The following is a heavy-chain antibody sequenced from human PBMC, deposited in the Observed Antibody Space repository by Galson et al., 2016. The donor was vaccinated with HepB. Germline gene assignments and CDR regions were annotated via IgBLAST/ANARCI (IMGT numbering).Heavy chain of an antibody. CDR2: IYCDDDK. CDR1: GFSLSPSEVA. Sequence: PALVKPTQTLTLTCTFSGFSLSPSEVAVGWIRQPPGMALEWLALIYCDDDKRYNASLKSRLTVNKDTSKNQVVLKMTNMDPVDTGTYYCAHSLSTVGGFDPWGQGTLVTVSS. CDR3: AHSLSTVGGFDP. V-gene: IGHV2-5*02. J-gene: IGHJ5*02. D-gene: IGHD1-26*01.